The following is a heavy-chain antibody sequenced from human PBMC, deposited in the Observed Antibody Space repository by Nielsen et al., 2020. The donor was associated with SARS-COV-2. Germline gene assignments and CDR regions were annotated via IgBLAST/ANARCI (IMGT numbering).Heavy chain of an antibody. V-gene: IGHV4-39*01. D-gene: IGHD6-19*01. CDR3: ARHGPPLPDIAMAGTGFDY. J-gene: IGHJ4*02. Sequence: PGKGLEWIGSIYYSGSTYYNPSLKSRVTISVDTSKNQFSLKLSSVTAADTAVYYCARHGPPLPDIAMAGTGFDYWGQGTLVTVSS. CDR2: IYYSGST.